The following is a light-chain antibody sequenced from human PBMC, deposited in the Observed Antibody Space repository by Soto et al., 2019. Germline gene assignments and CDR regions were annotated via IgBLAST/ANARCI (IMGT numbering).Light chain of an antibody. Sequence: QSALTQPASVSGSPGQSITISCTGASSDVGDYNYVSWYQHHPGKAPKLLIYEVNNRPSGVSDRFSGSKSGNVASLTISWLQAEEEADYYCSSYTSSSTDVFGTGTKLTVL. J-gene: IGLJ1*01. CDR3: SSYTSSSTDV. CDR1: SSDVGDYNY. CDR2: EVN. V-gene: IGLV2-14*01.